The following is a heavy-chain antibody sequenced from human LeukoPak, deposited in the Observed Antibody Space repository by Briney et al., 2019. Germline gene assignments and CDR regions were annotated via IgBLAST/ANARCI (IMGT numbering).Heavy chain of an antibody. D-gene: IGHD1-26*01. Sequence: ASVKVSCKASGYTFTSYYMHWVRRAPGQGLEWMGIINPSGGSTSYAQKFQGRVTMTRDTSTSTVYMELSSLRSEDTAVYYCARAPLRGSYFYRPPQFDYWGQGTLVTVSS. J-gene: IGHJ4*02. CDR2: INPSGGST. CDR3: ARAPLRGSYFYRPPQFDY. V-gene: IGHV1-46*01. CDR1: GYTFTSYY.